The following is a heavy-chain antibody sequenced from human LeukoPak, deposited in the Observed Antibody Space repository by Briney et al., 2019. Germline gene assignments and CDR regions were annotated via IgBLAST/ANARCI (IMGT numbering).Heavy chain of an antibody. CDR3: ARVYGGKGYFDY. CDR1: GFTFSSYA. V-gene: IGHV3-30*04. D-gene: IGHD4-23*01. CDR2: ISYDGSNK. Sequence: GRSLRLSCAASGFTFSSYAMHWVRQAPGKGLEWVAVISYDGSNKYYADSVKGRFTISRDNSKNTLYLQMNSLRAEDTAVYYCARVYGGKGYFDYWGLGTLVTVSS. J-gene: IGHJ4*02.